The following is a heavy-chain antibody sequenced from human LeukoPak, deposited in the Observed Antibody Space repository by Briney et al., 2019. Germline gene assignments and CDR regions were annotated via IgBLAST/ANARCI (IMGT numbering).Heavy chain of an antibody. CDR1: GGSISSSSYY. CDR3: ARQRGGFEFDY. CDR2: IRYTGST. Sequence: SVTLSLTCTVSGGSISSSSYYWGWIRQPPGKGLEWIGNIRYTGSTYYNPSLKSRVTISVDTSKNQFSLRLSSVTAADTAVYYCARQRGGFEFDYWGQGTLVTVSS. J-gene: IGHJ4*02. V-gene: IGHV4-39*01. D-gene: IGHD5-12*01.